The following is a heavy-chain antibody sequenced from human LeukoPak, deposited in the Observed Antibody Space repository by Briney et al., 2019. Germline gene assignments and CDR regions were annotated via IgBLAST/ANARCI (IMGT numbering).Heavy chain of an antibody. J-gene: IGHJ6*03. CDR3: AKDYHDFWSGYYYYMDV. D-gene: IGHD3-3*01. CDR2: IRYDGSNK. CDR1: GFTFSSYG. Sequence: GGSLRLSCAASGFTFSSYGMHWVRQAPGKGLEWVAFIRYDGSNKYYADSVKGRFTISRDNSKNTLYLRMNSLRAEDTAVYYCAKDYHDFWSGYYYYMDVWGKGTTVTVSS. V-gene: IGHV3-30*02.